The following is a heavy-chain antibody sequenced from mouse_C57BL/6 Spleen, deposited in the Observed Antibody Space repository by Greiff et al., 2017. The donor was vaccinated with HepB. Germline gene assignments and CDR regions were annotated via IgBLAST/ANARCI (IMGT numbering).Heavy chain of an antibody. J-gene: IGHJ2*01. CDR2: IDPNSGGT. CDR1: GYTFTSYW. D-gene: IGHD2-2*01. Sequence: QVQLQQPGAELVKPGASVKLSCKASGYTFTSYWMHWVKQRPGRGLEWIGRIDPNSGGTKYNEKFKSKATLTVDKPSSTAYMQLSSLTSEDSAVYSCASSRRPCTMVTTGGFDYWGQGTTLTVSS. CDR3: ASSRRPCTMVTTGGFDY. V-gene: IGHV1-72*01.